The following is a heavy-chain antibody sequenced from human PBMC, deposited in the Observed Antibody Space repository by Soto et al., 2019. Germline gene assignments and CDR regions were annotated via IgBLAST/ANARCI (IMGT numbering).Heavy chain of an antibody. CDR3: AGQGGEYNTMSDY. V-gene: IGHV5-51*01. D-gene: IGHD3-10*01. CDR2: IYPGDSDA. Sequence: GESLKISCKGSGYTFSKCWIGWVRQTPGKGLEWMGMIYPGDSDARYSPSFEGQVTFSADKSINTAYLQWNSLKASDTAMYYCAGQGGEYNTMSDYWGQGTLVTVSS. J-gene: IGHJ4*02. CDR1: GYTFSKCW.